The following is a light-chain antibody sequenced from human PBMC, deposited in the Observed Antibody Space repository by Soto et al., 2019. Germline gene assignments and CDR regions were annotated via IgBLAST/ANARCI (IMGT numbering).Light chain of an antibody. Sequence: EIVLTQSPATLSLSPGERATLSCRASQSVSSYLAWYQQKPGQAPRLLIYDASNRATGIPARFSGSGSGTDFTLTISSLEPEDFGVYYCHQYNNWPPSTFGQGTRLEIK. J-gene: IGKJ5*01. CDR3: HQYNNWPPST. V-gene: IGKV3-11*01. CDR1: QSVSSY. CDR2: DAS.